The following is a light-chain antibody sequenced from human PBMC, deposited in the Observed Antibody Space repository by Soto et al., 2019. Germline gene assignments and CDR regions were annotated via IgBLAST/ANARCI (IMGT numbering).Light chain of an antibody. CDR2: AND. Sequence: QTVVTQPPSASGTPGQRVTISCSGSTSNIGSKFVYWYQQNPGTAPKLLIYANDQRPSGVPDRFSGSKSGTSASLAISGLRSEDEADYYCLAWAGTLSAWVFGGGTKLTVL. V-gene: IGLV1-47*01. CDR3: LAWAGTLSAWV. J-gene: IGLJ3*02. CDR1: TSNIGSKF.